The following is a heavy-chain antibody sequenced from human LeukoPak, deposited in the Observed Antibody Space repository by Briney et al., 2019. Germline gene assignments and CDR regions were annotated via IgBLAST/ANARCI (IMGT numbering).Heavy chain of an antibody. V-gene: IGHV4-34*01. CDR2: INHSGST. CDR3: ARGGNYYYMDV. CDR1: GGSFGGYY. J-gene: IGHJ6*03. Sequence: SETLSLTCAVYGGSFGGYYWSWIRQPPGKGLEWIGEINHSGSTNFNPSLKSRVTISVDTSKNQFSLKLSPVTAADTAVYYCARGGNYYYMDVWGKGTTVTVS.